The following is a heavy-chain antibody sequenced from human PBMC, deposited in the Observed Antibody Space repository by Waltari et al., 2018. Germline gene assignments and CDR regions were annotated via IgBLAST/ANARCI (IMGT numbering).Heavy chain of an antibody. CDR1: GGTFSSYA. J-gene: IGHJ5*02. CDR2: IIPILGIA. D-gene: IGHD1-26*01. CDR3: ARVTTVDGSYSNWFDP. Sequence: QVQLVQSGAEVKKPGSSVKVSCKASGGTFSSYAISWVRQAPGQGLEWMGGIIPILGIANYAQKYQGRVTITADESTSTAYMELSSLGSEDTAVYYCARVTTVDGSYSNWFDPWGQGTLVTVSS. V-gene: IGHV1-69*04.